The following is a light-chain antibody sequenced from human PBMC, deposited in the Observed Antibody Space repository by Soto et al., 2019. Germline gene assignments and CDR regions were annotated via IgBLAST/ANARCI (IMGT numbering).Light chain of an antibody. Sequence: DIQMTQSPSTLSAFVGDRVTITCRASQSVNSWLAWYQQRPGKAPKLLIYDASTLESGVPSRFSGSGSGTEFTLTISRVQPDDFATYYWHQYKCYHTFGGGTKVDIK. CDR1: QSVNSW. V-gene: IGKV1-5*01. CDR2: DAS. J-gene: IGKJ4*01. CDR3: HQYKCYHT.